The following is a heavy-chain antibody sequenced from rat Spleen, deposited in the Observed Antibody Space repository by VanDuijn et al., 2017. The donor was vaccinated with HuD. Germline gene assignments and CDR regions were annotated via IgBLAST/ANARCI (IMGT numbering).Heavy chain of an antibody. D-gene: IGHD1-10*01. J-gene: IGHJ2*01. CDR3: ATGGTTTGDY. CDR1: GFTFSNYG. CDR2: ISPGGAST. V-gene: IGHV5-19*01. Sequence: EVQLVESGGGLVQPGRSLKLSCAASGFTFSNYGMHWIRQAPTKGLEWVASISPGGASTYYRDSVKGRFTISRDNAKSTLYLQMDSLRSEDTANYYCATGGTTTGDYWGQGVMVTVSS.